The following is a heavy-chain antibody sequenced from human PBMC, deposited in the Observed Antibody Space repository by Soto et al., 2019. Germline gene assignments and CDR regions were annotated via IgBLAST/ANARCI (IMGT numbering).Heavy chain of an antibody. V-gene: IGHV3-23*01. Sequence: GGSLRLSCAASGFTFSSSAMSWVRQAPGKGLEWVSAISGSGDTTYYADSVKGRFTISRDNSKNTLYLQMNSLRAEDTAVYYCAKGGTVTTHWFDPWGQGTLVTVSS. CDR3: AKGGTVTTHWFDP. D-gene: IGHD4-17*01. CDR1: GFTFSSSA. CDR2: ISGSGDTT. J-gene: IGHJ5*02.